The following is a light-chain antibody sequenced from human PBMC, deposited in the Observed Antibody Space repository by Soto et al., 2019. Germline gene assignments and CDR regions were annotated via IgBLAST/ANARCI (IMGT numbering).Light chain of an antibody. J-gene: IGLJ2*01. V-gene: IGLV1-44*01. CDR1: SSNIGSNI. CDR2: RTN. CDR3: EAWDDSLIGVL. Sequence: QSVLTQPPSASGTPGQRVSITCSGSSSNIGSNIVNWYQQLPGRAPKLLIYRTNQQPSGVPDRFSAYKSGTSASLAISGLQSEDEADYYCEAWDDSLIGVLFGGGTQLTVL.